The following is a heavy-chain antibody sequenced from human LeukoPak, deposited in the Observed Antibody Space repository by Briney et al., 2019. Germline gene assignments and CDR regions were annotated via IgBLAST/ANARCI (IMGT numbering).Heavy chain of an antibody. V-gene: IGHV4-4*07. D-gene: IGHD3-10*01. CDR1: GGSISSYY. CDR3: ARERRITMVRGGFDY. Sequence: SETLSLTCTVSGGSISSYYWSWIRQPAGKGLEWIGRIYTSGSTNYNPSLKSRVTMSVDTSKNQFSLKLSSVTAADTAVYYCARERRITMVRGGFDYWCQGTLVTVSS. J-gene: IGHJ4*02. CDR2: IYTSGST.